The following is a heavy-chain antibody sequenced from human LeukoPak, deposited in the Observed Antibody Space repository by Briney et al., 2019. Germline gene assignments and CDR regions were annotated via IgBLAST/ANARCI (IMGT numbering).Heavy chain of an antibody. J-gene: IGHJ4*02. CDR1: GFTISSNY. Sequence: GGSLRLSCAASGFTISSNYMSWVRQAPGKGLEWVSVIYTGGSTSYADPVKGRFTISRDSSNNTLFLQMNSLRVEDTAVCYCARASTLRTGDAHWGQGTLVTVSS. CDR2: IYTGGST. CDR3: ARASTLRTGDAH. V-gene: IGHV3-66*01. D-gene: IGHD7-27*01.